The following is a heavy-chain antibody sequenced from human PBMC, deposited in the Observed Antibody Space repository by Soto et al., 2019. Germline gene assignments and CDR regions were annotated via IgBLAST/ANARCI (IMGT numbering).Heavy chain of an antibody. Sequence: PGGSLRLSCAASGFTFSSYGMHWVRQAPGKGLEWVAVISYDGSNKYYADSVKGRFTISRDNSKNTLYLQMNSLRAEDTAVYYCAKDGGSGWYLGYYFDYWGQGTLVTVS. CDR2: ISYDGSNK. CDR1: GFTFSSYG. D-gene: IGHD6-19*01. V-gene: IGHV3-30*18. J-gene: IGHJ4*02. CDR3: AKDGGSGWYLGYYFDY.